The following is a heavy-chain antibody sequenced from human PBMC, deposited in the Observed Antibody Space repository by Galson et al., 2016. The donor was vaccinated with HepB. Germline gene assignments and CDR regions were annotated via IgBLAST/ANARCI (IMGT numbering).Heavy chain of an antibody. CDR2: ISAYYGDT. J-gene: IGHJ4*02. CDR3: ARDARGWSRSPLNLDH. Sequence: SVKVSCKASGYTFTPYGISWVRQAPGQGLEWMGWISAYYGDTNYAQRLQGRITMTTDTSASTVYMELRSLTSDDTAVYYCARDARGWSRSPLNLDHWGQGTLVTVSS. CDR1: GYTFTPYG. D-gene: IGHD6-19*01. V-gene: IGHV1-18*01.